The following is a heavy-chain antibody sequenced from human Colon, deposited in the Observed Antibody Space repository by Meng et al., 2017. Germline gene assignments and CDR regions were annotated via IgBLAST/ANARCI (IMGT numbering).Heavy chain of an antibody. V-gene: IGHV3-23*01. CDR1: GFPFSSYA. J-gene: IGHJ4*02. CDR2: ISGRGGDT. Sequence: GGSLRPSFAASGFPFSSYAVSWVRQVPGRGLAWVSSISGRGGDTYYVDSVKGRFTISRDNSNNTLYLQMNSLRPEDTAVYYCVRDRIRGSGGYCDYWGQGTLVTVAS. D-gene: IGHD1-26*01. CDR3: VRDRIRGSGGYCDY.